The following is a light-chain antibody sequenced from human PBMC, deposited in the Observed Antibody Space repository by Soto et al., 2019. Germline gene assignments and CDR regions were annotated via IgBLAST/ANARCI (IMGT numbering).Light chain of an antibody. Sequence: EIVLTQSPATLSVCPGERATLSCRASQGISSLLAWYQQKPGQAPRLLIYAASTRAAGIPARFSGSGSGTDFTLTISSLQSEDFAVYYCQQYYDWPITFGQGTRLEIK. J-gene: IGKJ5*01. CDR3: QQYYDWPIT. CDR2: AAS. V-gene: IGKV3-15*01. CDR1: QGISSL.